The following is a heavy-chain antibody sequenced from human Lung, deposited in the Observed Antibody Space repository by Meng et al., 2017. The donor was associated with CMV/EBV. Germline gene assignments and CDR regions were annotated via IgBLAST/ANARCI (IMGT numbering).Heavy chain of an antibody. J-gene: IGHJ4*02. Sequence: SETLSLTCAVYGGSFSSSSYYWGWIRQPPGKGLEWTGSIYYSGSTYYNPSLKSRVTISVDTSKNQFSLKLSSVTAADTAVYYCARVRQESFIVGATAFDYWGQGTLVTVSS. D-gene: IGHD1-26*01. CDR1: GGSFSSSSYY. V-gene: IGHV4-39*07. CDR3: ARVRQESFIVGATAFDY. CDR2: IYYSGST.